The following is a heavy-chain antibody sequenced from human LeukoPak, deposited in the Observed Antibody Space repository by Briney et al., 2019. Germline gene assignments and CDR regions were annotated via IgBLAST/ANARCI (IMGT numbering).Heavy chain of an antibody. D-gene: IGHD6-13*01. Sequence: SETLSLTCAVSGDSISGYYWGWIRQPPGKGLEWIGSIYYSGSTYYNPSLKSRVTISVDTSKNQFSLKLSSVTAADTAVYYCARVSRKYSSSWYGTYNWFDPWGQGTLVTVSS. V-gene: IGHV4-39*07. CDR3: ARVSRKYSSSWYGTYNWFDP. CDR1: GDSISGYY. CDR2: IYYSGST. J-gene: IGHJ5*02.